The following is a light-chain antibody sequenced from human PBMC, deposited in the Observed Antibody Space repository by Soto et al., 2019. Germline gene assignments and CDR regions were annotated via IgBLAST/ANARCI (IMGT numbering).Light chain of an antibody. CDR2: GAS. CDR1: QSVNSN. CDR3: QQHNSWPPV. Sequence: EIVMTQSPATLSVSPGERATLSCRASQSVNSNLAWYQQKPGHSPRLLIYGASTRVTGIPARFSXSGSGTEFTLTISSLQSEDFAIYYCQQHNSWPPVFGQGTKLEIK. V-gene: IGKV3-15*01. J-gene: IGKJ2*01.